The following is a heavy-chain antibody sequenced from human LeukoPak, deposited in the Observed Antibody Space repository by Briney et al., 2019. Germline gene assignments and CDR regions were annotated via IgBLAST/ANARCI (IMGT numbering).Heavy chain of an antibody. J-gene: IGHJ4*02. CDR3: ARAGYGDPHFDF. CDR1: GFTFSNYG. V-gene: IGHV3-33*01. D-gene: IGHD4-17*01. Sequence: SGGSLRLPCAASGFTFSNYGMHWVRQAPGKGLEWVAAIWYDGSNKYYGDSVKGRFTISRDNSKNTLYLQMNSLRAEDTAAYYCARAGYGDPHFDFWGQGTLVTVSS. CDR2: IWYDGSNK.